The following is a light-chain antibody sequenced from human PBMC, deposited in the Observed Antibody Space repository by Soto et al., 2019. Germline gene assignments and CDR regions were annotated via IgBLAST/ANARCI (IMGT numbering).Light chain of an antibody. CDR2: DVS. CDR1: SSDIGDYNY. Sequence: QSALTQPASVSGSPGQSITISCTGTSSDIGDYNYVSWYQQHPGKAPKLMIYDVSHRPSGVSSRFSGSKSGNTASLTISGLQAEDEADHYCASYTDSTIVMFGGGTKLTVL. CDR3: ASYTDSTIVM. V-gene: IGLV2-14*03. J-gene: IGLJ3*02.